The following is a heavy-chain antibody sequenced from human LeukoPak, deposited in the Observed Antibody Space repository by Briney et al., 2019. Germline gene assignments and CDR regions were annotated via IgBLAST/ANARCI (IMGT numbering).Heavy chain of an antibody. CDR2: ISYDGYNK. V-gene: IGHV3-30*03. J-gene: IGHJ4*02. CDR1: GFTFYSYG. CDR3: ATLYSYDY. Sequence: PGRSLRLSCAASGFTFYSYGMHWVRQAPGTGLEWVAVISYDGYNKYYADSVKGRFTISRDNAKNSLYLQMNSLRAEDTAVYYCATLYSYDYWGQGTLVTVSS. D-gene: IGHD5-18*01.